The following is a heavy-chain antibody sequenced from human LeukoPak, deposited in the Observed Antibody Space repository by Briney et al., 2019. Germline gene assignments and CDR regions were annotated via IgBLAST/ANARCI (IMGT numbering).Heavy chain of an antibody. CDR1: GFTFNNYA. D-gene: IGHD3-22*01. V-gene: IGHV3-23*01. Sequence: GGSLRLSCAASGFTFNNYAMSWVRQAPGKGLEWVSAISGGGDDTKYADSVKGRFTISRDNAKNSLYLQMNSLRAEDTAVYYCARDHPYYDSSGYPFDYWGQGTLVTVSS. J-gene: IGHJ4*02. CDR2: ISGGGDDT. CDR3: ARDHPYYDSSGYPFDY.